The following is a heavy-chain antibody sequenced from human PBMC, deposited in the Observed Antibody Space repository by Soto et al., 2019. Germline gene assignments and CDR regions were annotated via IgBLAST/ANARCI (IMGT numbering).Heavy chain of an antibody. J-gene: IGHJ6*02. D-gene: IGHD2-2*01. CDR1: GYSVSSNSAA. CDR3: ARGNIVVVPAAMRKYYYGMDV. V-gene: IGHV6-1*01. CDR2: TYYRSKWYN. Sequence: PSQTLSLTCAISGYSVSSNSAAWNWIRQSPSRGLEWLGRTYYRSKWYNDYAVSVKSRITINPDTSKNQFSLQLNSVTPEDTAVYYCARGNIVVVPAAMRKYYYGMDVWGQGTTVTVSS.